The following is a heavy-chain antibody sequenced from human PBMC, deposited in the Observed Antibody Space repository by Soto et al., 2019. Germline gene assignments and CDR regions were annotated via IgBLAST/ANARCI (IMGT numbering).Heavy chain of an antibody. CDR1: GFTFSSYA. J-gene: IGHJ4*02. CDR3: AKNYYFDC. CDR2: INIVGGAT. Sequence: EVQLLESGGGLVQPGGSLRLSCTASGFTFSSYAMSWVRQAPGKGLERVSSINIVGGATNFADSVKGRFTISRDDSKNTLYLQMNSLRAEDTAVYYCAKNYYFDCWGQGTRVTVSS. V-gene: IGHV3-23*01. D-gene: IGHD3-10*01.